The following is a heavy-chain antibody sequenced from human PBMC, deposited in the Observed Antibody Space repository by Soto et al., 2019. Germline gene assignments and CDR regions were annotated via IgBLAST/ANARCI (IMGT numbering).Heavy chain of an antibody. J-gene: IGHJ6*02. V-gene: IGHV3-48*03. CDR1: GFTFSSYE. CDR3: ARAALDYYYGMDV. Sequence: GGSLRLSCAASGFTFSSYEMNWFRQAPGKGLEWVSYISSSGSTIYYADSVKGRFTISRDNAKNSLYLQMNSLRAEDTAVYYCARAALDYYYGMDVWGQGTTVTVSS. D-gene: IGHD3-16*02. CDR2: ISSSGSTI.